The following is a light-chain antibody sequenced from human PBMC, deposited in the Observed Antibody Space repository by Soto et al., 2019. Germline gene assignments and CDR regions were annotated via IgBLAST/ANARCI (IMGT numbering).Light chain of an antibody. J-gene: IGKJ1*01. CDR3: QQYNNWPRT. CDR2: GAT. CDR1: QSVSIP. V-gene: IGKV3-15*01. Sequence: EIVMTQSPATLSVSPGERATLSCRASQSVSIPLAWYQQKPGQAPRLLIHGATTRATVIPAMFSGSGSGTEFTLTISSLQSEDFAVYYCQQYNNWPRTFGQGTKVDIK.